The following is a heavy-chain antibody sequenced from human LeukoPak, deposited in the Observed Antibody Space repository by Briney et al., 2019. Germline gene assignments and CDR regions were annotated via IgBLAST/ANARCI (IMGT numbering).Heavy chain of an antibody. CDR1: GGSISSDY. Sequence: PSETLSLTCTVSGGSISSDYWSWIRQPPGKGLEWIGYIYYSGSTNYNPSLKSRVTISVDTSKNQFSLKLSSVTAADTAVYYCASTRSSGWYLYYFDYWGQGTLVTVSS. CDR3: ASTRSSGWYLYYFDY. V-gene: IGHV4-59*01. CDR2: IYYSGST. J-gene: IGHJ4*02. D-gene: IGHD6-19*01.